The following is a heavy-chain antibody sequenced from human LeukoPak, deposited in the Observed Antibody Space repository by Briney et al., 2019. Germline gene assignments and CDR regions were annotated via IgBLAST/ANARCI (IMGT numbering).Heavy chain of an antibody. D-gene: IGHD2-2*02. Sequence: PSETLSLTCTVSGGSISSYYWSWIRQPAGRGLEWIGRIYTSGSTNYNPSLKSRVTMSVDTSKNQFSLKLSFVTAADTAIYYCARQELVPAAIVGSFDYWGQGTLVTVSS. CDR1: GGSISSYY. V-gene: IGHV4-4*07. J-gene: IGHJ4*02. CDR3: ARQELVPAAIVGSFDY. CDR2: IYTSGST.